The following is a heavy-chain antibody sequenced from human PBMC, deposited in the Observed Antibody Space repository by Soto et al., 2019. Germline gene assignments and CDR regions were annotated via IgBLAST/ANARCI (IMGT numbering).Heavy chain of an antibody. Sequence: QVQLVQSGAEVKKPGASVKVSCKASGYTFTSYDINWVRQATGQGLEWMGWMNPNSGNTGYAQKFQGRVTMTRNTSISKAYMEPSSMRSEDTAVYYCARGLPYSGYDWFDYWGQGTLVTVSS. D-gene: IGHD5-12*01. CDR3: ARGLPYSGYDWFDY. J-gene: IGHJ4*02. CDR1: GYTFTSYD. CDR2: MNPNSGNT. V-gene: IGHV1-8*01.